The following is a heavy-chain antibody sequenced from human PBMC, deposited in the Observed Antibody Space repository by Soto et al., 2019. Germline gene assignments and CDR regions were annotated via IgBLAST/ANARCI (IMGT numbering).Heavy chain of an antibody. CDR1: GWTFTSYA. CDR2: INAGNGNT. J-gene: IGHJ4*02. V-gene: IGHV1-3*01. CDR3: ARDRRFGPMVHFDY. Sequence: AAVKVSCKGSGWTFTSYAMHWVRQAPGQRLEWMGWINAGNGNTKYSQKFQGRVTITRDTSASTAYMELSSLRSEDTAVYYCARDRRFGPMVHFDYWGQGTLVTVSS. D-gene: IGHD3-10*01.